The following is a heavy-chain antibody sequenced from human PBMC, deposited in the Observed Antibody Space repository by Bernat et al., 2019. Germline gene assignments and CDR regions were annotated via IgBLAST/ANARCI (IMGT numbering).Heavy chain of an antibody. CDR3: ARGEGLRYFDWLPYYYYYMDV. Sequence: QVQLVQSGSELKKPGASVKVSCKASGYTFTSYAMNWVRQAPGQGLEWMGWINTNTGNPTCAQGFTGRFVFSLDTSVSTAYLQISSLKAEDTAVYYCARGEGLRYFDWLPYYYYYMDVWGKGTTVTVSS. J-gene: IGHJ6*03. CDR2: INTNTGNP. V-gene: IGHV7-4-1*02. D-gene: IGHD3-9*01. CDR1: GYTFTSYA.